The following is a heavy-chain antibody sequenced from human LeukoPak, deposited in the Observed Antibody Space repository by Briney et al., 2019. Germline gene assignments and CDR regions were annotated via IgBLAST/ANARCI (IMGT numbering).Heavy chain of an antibody. CDR3: ARHPSIAARPGYYYYMDV. D-gene: IGHD6-6*01. CDR2: IYPGDFDT. CDR1: GYSFTSYW. V-gene: IGHV5-51*01. Sequence: GESLKISCKGSGYSFTSYWIGWVRQMPGKGLEWMGIIYPGDFDTRYSPSFQGQVTISAGKSISTAYLQWSSLKASDTAMYYCARHPSIAARPGYYYYMDVWGKGTTVTVSS. J-gene: IGHJ6*03.